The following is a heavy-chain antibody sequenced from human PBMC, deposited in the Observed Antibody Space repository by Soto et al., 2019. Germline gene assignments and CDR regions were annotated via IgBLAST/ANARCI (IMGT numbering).Heavy chain of an antibody. CDR2: ISYDGSNK. D-gene: IGHD2-2*01. V-gene: IGHV3-30-3*01. J-gene: IGHJ5*02. CDR3: ARDVMKYQLLWWFDP. Sequence: ESGGGVVQPGRSLRLSCAASGFTFSSFAMHWVRQAPGKGLEWVAVISYDGSNKYYADSVKGRFTISRDNSKNTLYLQMNSLRAEDTAVYYCARDVMKYQLLWWFDPWGQGTLVTVSS. CDR1: GFTFSSFA.